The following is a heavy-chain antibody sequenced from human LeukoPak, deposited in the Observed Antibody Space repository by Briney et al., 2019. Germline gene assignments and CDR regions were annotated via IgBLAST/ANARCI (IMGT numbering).Heavy chain of an antibody. J-gene: IGHJ4*02. V-gene: IGHV3-23*01. CDR1: GFTFSSYG. Sequence: GGSLRLSCAASGFTFSSYGMSWVRQAPGKGLEWVSAISGSGGSTYYADSVKGRFTISRDNSKNTLYLQMNSLRVGDTAVYYCAKGPRALEHSTHFFDYWGQGTLVTVSS. D-gene: IGHD1/OR15-1a*01. CDR3: AKGPRALEHSTHFFDY. CDR2: ISGSGGST.